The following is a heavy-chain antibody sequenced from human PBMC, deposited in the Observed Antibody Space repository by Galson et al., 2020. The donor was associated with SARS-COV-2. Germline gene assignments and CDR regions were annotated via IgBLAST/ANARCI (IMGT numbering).Heavy chain of an antibody. J-gene: IGHJ6*02. CDR1: GGSISSGGYS. CDR2: IYHSGST. D-gene: IGHD1-26*01. CDR3: ARDAAGTRGTNNYYYYYGMDV. Sequence: LTCAVSGGSISSGGYSWSWIRQPPGKGLEWIGYIYHSGSTYYNPSLKSRVTISVDRSKNQFSLKLSSVTAADTAVYYCARDAAGTRGTNNYYYYYGMDVWGQGTTVTVSS. V-gene: IGHV4-30-2*01.